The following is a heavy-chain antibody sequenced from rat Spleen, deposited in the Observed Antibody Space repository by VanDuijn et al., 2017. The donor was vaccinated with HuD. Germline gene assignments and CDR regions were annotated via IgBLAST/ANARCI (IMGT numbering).Heavy chain of an antibody. V-gene: IGHV5-29*01. D-gene: IGHD1-9*01. CDR2: IIYDGTNT. Sequence: EVQLVESGGGLVQPGRSLKLSCAASGFTFSNFPMAWVRQAPTKGLEWIAAIIYDGTNTYYRDSVKGRFIISRDNAKSTLYLQLDSLRSEDTAVYYCARPTTGIPFNYWGQGVMVTVSS. J-gene: IGHJ2*01. CDR3: ARPTTGIPFNY. CDR1: GFTFSNFP.